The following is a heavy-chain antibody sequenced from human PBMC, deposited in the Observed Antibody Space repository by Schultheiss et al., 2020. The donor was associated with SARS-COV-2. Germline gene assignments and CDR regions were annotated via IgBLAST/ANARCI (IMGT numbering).Heavy chain of an antibody. J-gene: IGHJ3*02. V-gene: IGHV1-3*03. Sequence: ASVKVSCKASGYTFTSYGISWVRQAPGQRLEWMGWINAGNGNTKYSQEFQGRVTITRDTSASTAYMELSSLRSEDMAVYYCARKYPLWHAFDIWGQGTMVTVSS. CDR2: INAGNGNT. CDR1: GYTFTSYG. D-gene: IGHD2-21*01. CDR3: ARKYPLWHAFDI.